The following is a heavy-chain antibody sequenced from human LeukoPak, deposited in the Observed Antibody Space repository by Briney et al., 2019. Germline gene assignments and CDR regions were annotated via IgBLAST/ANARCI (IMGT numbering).Heavy chain of an antibody. V-gene: IGHV3-23*01. CDR3: ARSEGAVSRHYFDY. CDR1: GFTFSSYA. Sequence: GGSLRLSCAASGFTFSSYAMSWVRQAPGKGLEWVSAISGSGGSTYYADSVKGRFTISRDNSKNTLYLQMNSLRAEDTAVYYCARSEGAVSRHYFDYWGQGTLVTVSS. D-gene: IGHD1-26*01. J-gene: IGHJ4*02. CDR2: ISGSGGST.